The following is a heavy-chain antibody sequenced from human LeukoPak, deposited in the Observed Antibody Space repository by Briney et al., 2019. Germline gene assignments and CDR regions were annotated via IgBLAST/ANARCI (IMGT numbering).Heavy chain of an antibody. CDR3: ASDIVVVTY. CDR1: GYTFTGYY. V-gene: IGHV1-2*06. D-gene: IGHD3-22*01. J-gene: IGHJ4*02. Sequence: GASVKVSCKASGYTFTGYYIHWVRQAPGQGLEWMGRVNPNSGDTNYAQKFQGRVTMTRDTSISTAYMELSRLRSDDTTVYYCASDIVVVTYWGQGTLVTVSS. CDR2: VNPNSGDT.